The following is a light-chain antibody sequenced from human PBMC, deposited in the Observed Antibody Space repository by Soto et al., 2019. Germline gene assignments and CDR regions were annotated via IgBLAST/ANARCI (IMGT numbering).Light chain of an antibody. CDR2: GAS. Sequence: EIVFKQSPCTLSLSPGERATLSCRASQSVSSSYLAWYQQKPGQAPRLLIYGASSRATGTPDRFSGSGSGTDFTLTISRLEPEDFAVYYCQQYGSSPLFTFGPGTKVDIK. CDR3: QQYGSSPLFT. J-gene: IGKJ3*01. V-gene: IGKV3-20*01. CDR1: QSVSSSY.